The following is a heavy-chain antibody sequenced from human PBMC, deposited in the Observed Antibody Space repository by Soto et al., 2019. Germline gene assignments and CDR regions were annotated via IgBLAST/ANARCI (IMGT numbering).Heavy chain of an antibody. V-gene: IGHV3-74*01. CDR3: ARDPAIFTYYDFWSGYPYFDY. Sequence: PGGSLRLSCAPSGFTFSSYGMHWVRQAPGKGLVWVSRINSDGSSTSYADSVKGRFTISRDNAKNTLYLQMNSLRAEDTAVYYCARDPAIFTYYDFWSGYPYFDYWGQGTLVTVSS. D-gene: IGHD3-3*01. CDR1: GFTFSSYG. J-gene: IGHJ4*02. CDR2: INSDGSST.